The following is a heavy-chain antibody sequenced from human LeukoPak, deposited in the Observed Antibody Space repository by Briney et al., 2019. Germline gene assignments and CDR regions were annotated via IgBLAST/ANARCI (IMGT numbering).Heavy chain of an antibody. D-gene: IGHD3-10*01. CDR2: IYGAGSP. CDR3: ASDRGITTARGVPSWFDP. Sequence: TLTLTCIVSGGSFNSDTYYWTWLPQPAGKGLDWIVRIYGAGSPNYNPSLTGRVTISIDTSRSQFSLKLSSVSAADTDVYYCASDRGITTARGVPSWFDPWGQGTLVTVSS. J-gene: IGHJ5*02. CDR1: GGSFNSDTYY. V-gene: IGHV4-61*02.